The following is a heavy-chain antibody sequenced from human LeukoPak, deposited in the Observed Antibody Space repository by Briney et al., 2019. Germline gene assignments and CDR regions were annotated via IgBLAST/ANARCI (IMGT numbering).Heavy chain of an antibody. V-gene: IGHV3-23*01. D-gene: IGHD1-26*01. J-gene: IGHJ4*02. Sequence: GGSLRLSCAASGFTFSSYAMSWVRQAPGKGLEWDSSISGSGGSTYYADSVKGRFTISRDNSKNTMYLQMNSLRAEDTAVYYCAKIGIVGAITDGGQGTLVTVSS. CDR3: AKIGIVGAITD. CDR1: GFTFSSYA. CDR2: ISGSGGST.